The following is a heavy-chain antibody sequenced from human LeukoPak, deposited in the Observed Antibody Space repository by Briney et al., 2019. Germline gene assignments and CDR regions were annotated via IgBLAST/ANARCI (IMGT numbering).Heavy chain of an antibody. CDR1: GGTFSSYA. CDR2: IIPIFGTA. J-gene: IGHJ4*02. Sequence: GASVKVSCKASGGTFSSYAISWVRQAPGQGLEWMGGIIPIFGTANYAQKFQGRVTITADESTSTAYMELSSLRSEETAVYYCARGLTSDYYGSGSYSYYFDYWGQGTLVTVSS. D-gene: IGHD3-10*01. CDR3: ARGLTSDYYGSGSYSYYFDY. V-gene: IGHV1-69*13.